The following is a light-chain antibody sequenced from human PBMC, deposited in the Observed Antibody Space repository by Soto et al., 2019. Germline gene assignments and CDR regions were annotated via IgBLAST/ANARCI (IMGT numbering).Light chain of an antibody. CDR1: NSDVGGYNY. Sequence: QSVLTQPGSVSGSPRQSVSISCTGTNSDVGGYNYVSWYQQHPAKAPRLIIYDVTNRPSGVPDRFSGSKSGNTASLTISGLQADDEADYYCCSYAGGNLYVFGTGTKVT. J-gene: IGLJ1*01. CDR2: DVT. CDR3: CSYAGGNLYV. V-gene: IGLV2-11*01.